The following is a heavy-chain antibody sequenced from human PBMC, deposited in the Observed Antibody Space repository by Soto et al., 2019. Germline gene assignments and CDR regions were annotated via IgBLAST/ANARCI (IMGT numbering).Heavy chain of an antibody. J-gene: IGHJ5*02. V-gene: IGHV3-23*01. Sequence: EVQLLESGGGLEQPGGSLRLSCAASGFTFSDYGMSWVRQAPGKGLEWVSAIRGSGSTFYADCVKGRFTISRDNSKNTLYLQMNSLRAEDTAVYYCAKDYLRWAQSWGQGTLVTVSS. D-gene: IGHD1-26*01. CDR1: GFTFSDYG. CDR2: IRGSGST. CDR3: AKDYLRWAQS.